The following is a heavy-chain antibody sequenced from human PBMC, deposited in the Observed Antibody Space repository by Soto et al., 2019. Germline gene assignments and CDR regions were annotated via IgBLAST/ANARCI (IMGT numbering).Heavy chain of an antibody. J-gene: IGHJ4*02. V-gene: IGHV4-34*01. Sequence: PSETLSLTCAVYGGSFSGFFWGWIRQPPGKGLEWIGEVNHGGSTNYNPSLKSRVTISSDTSKNHFSLTLRSVTAADTAVYYCAGAAVAAGGPFDKWGQGALVTVSS. D-gene: IGHD2-15*01. CDR1: GGSFSGFF. CDR3: AGAAVAAGGPFDK. CDR2: VNHGGST.